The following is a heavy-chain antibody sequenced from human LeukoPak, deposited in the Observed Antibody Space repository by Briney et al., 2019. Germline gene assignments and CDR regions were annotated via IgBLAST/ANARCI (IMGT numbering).Heavy chain of an antibody. D-gene: IGHD4-11*01. CDR1: GFIFKNYW. CDR2: IQPGGSEN. J-gene: IGHJ4*02. Sequence: PGGSLRLSCAASGFIFKNYWMSWVRQAPGKGLEWVASIQPGGSENYYVDSVKGRFTISRDNADNSLYLQMNSLRDEDTAVYYCATTTVSDLGRWTIFNYWGQGTLVTVSS. V-gene: IGHV3-7*01. CDR3: ATTTVSDLGRWTIFNY.